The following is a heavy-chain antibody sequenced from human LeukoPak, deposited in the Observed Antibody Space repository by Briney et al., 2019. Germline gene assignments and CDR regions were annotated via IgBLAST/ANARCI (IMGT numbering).Heavy chain of an antibody. J-gene: IGHJ3*02. CDR1: GGSISSGGYY. CDR2: IYYSGST. CDR3: ARDTVDYGGNSVSAFDI. D-gene: IGHD4-23*01. V-gene: IGHV4-31*03. Sequence: SQTLSLTCTVSGGSISSGGYYWSWIRQHPGKGLEWIGYIYYSGSTYYNPSLKSRVTISVDTSKNQFSLKLSSVTAADTAVYYCARDTVDYGGNSVSAFDIWGQGTMVTVSS.